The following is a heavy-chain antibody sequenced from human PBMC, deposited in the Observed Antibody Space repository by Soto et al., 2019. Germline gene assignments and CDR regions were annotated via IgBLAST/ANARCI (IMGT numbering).Heavy chain of an antibody. CDR2: IYYSGST. D-gene: IGHD3-10*01. CDR1: GGSISSGGYY. CDR3: ARQVVRGVINYYYYGMDV. J-gene: IGHJ6*02. V-gene: IGHV4-39*01. Sequence: PSETLSLTCTVSGGSISSGGYYWSWIRQHPGKGLEWIGSIYYSGSTYYNPSLKSRVTISVDTSKNQFSLKLSSVTAADTAVYYCARQVVRGVINYYYYGMDVWGQGTTVTVSS.